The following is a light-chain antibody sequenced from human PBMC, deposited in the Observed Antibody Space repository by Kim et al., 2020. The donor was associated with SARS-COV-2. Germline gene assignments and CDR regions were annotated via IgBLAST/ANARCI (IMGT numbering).Light chain of an antibody. CDR1: QSVSSY. Sequence: EIVLTQSPATLSLSPGERATLSCRASQSVSSYLAWYQQKPGQAPRLLIYDASNRATGIPARFSGSGSGTDFTLTISSLEPEDFAVYYCHQRSNWPPITFGQRTRLEIK. CDR2: DAS. CDR3: HQRSNWPPIT. J-gene: IGKJ5*01. V-gene: IGKV3-11*01.